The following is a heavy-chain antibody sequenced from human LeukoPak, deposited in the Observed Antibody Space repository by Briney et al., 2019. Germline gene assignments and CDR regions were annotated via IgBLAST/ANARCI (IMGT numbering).Heavy chain of an antibody. J-gene: IGHJ4*02. V-gene: IGHV2-70*11. CDR1: GFSLSTSGMC. Sequence: SGPTLVNPTQTLTLTCTFSGFSLSTSGMCVSWIRQPPGKALEWLARIDWDDDKYYSTSLKTRLTISKDTSKNQVVLTMTNMDPVDTATYYCARIRRESGSYYVFFDYWGQGTLVTVSS. D-gene: IGHD1-26*01. CDR2: IDWDDDK. CDR3: ARIRRESGSYYVFFDY.